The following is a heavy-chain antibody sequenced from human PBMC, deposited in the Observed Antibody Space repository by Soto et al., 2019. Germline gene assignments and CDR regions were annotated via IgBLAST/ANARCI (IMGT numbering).Heavy chain of an antibody. CDR1: GFTFGNYA. D-gene: IGHD6-19*01. CDR2: ITASGDNT. CDR3: AKLGGFRGSGWSAS. V-gene: IGHV3-23*04. Sequence: EVQLVESGGGLVQPGGSLRLSCAASGFTFGNYAMSWVRQAPGKGLDWVSGITASGDNTYYADSVKGRFTISRDNXXNTLFLQLDSLRAEDTATYPWAKLGGFRGSGWSASWGQGTLVTVSS. J-gene: IGHJ5*02.